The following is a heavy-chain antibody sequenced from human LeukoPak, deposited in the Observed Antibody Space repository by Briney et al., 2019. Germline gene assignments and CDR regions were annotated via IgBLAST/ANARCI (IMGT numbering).Heavy chain of an antibody. CDR2: ISYDGSNK. CDR3: AKDQNCGGDCYPHFDY. D-gene: IGHD2-21*02. V-gene: IGHV3-30*18. J-gene: IGHJ4*02. CDR1: GFTFSSYG. Sequence: GGSLRLSCAASGFTFSSYGMHWVRQAPGKGLEWVAVISYDGSNKYYADSVKGRFTISRDNSKNTLYLQMNSLRAEDTAVYYCAKDQNCGGDCYPHFDYWGQGTLVTVSS.